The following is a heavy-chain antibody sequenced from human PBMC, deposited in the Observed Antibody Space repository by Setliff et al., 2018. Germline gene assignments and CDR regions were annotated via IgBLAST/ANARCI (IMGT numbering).Heavy chain of an antibody. D-gene: IGHD6-19*01. CDR2: IYYRGST. CDR1: GYSISSGYN. J-gene: IGHJ6*02. V-gene: IGHV4-38-2*02. Sequence: NPSETLSLTCAVSGYSISSGYNWGWIRQPPGKGLEWIASIYYRGSTSYNSSLKSRVSISVDTSKNQFSLKLSSVTAADTAVYFCAREARYSSAWYSYYYGMDVWGQGTTGTVSS. CDR3: AREARYSSAWYSYYYGMDV.